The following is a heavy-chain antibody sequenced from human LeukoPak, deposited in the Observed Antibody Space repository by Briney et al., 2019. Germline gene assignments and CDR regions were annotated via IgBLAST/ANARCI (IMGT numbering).Heavy chain of an antibody. V-gene: IGHV3-7*01. CDR3: ARLGATSSGKYYFDS. Sequence: GGSLRLSCAASGFTFSSYWMSWVRQAPGKGLEWVANIKQDGSEKYYVDSVKGRFTISRDNAKNSLYLQMNSLSADDTAVYYCARLGATSSGKYYFDSWGQGTLVTVSS. J-gene: IGHJ4*02. CDR1: GFTFSSYW. CDR2: IKQDGSEK. D-gene: IGHD6-25*01.